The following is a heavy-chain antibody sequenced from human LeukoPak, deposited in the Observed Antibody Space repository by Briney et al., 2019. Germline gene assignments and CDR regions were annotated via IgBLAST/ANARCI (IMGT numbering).Heavy chain of an antibody. Sequence: GGSLRLSCAASGFTVSSNYMSWVRQAPGKGLEWVSSISSSSSYVYYADSVKGRFTISRDNAKNSLYLQMNGLRAEDTAVYYCARDGILTGYAHWGQGTLVTVSS. CDR3: ARDGILTGYAH. D-gene: IGHD3-9*01. CDR1: GFTVSSNY. CDR2: ISSSSSYV. J-gene: IGHJ4*02. V-gene: IGHV3-21*01.